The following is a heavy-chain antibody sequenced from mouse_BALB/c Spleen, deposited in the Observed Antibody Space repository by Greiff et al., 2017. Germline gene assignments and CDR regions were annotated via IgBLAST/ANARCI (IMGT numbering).Heavy chain of an antibody. CDR1: GYAFSSYW. CDR2: IYPGDGGT. V-gene: IGHV1-80*01. CDR3: AREGGTVFDY. D-gene: IGHD1-1*01. Sequence: QVQLQQSGAELVRPGSSVKISCKASGYAFSSYWMNWVKQRPGQGLEWIGQIYPGDGGTNYNGKFKGKATLTADKSSSTAYMQLSSLTSEDSAVYFCAREGGTVFDYWGQGTTLTVSS. J-gene: IGHJ2*01.